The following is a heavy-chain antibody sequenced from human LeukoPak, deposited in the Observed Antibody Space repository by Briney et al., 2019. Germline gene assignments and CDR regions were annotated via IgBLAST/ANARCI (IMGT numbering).Heavy chain of an antibody. J-gene: IGHJ3*02. CDR2: SYPGDSDT. D-gene: IGHD1-26*01. CDR3: ARHQYSGTYYNAFDI. CDR1: GYSFTTFW. Sequence: GESLKISCKGSGYSFTTFWIGWVRQMPGKGLEYMGISYPGDSDTRYSPSFQGQVTISADKSISTAYLQWSSLKASDTAMYYCARHQYSGTYYNAFDIWGQGTLVTVSS. V-gene: IGHV5-51*01.